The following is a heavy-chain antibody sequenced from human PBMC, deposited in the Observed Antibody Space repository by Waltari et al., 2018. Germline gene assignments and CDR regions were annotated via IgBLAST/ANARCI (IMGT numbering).Heavy chain of an antibody. V-gene: IGHV4-4*07. D-gene: IGHD3-3*01. CDR3: ARDWRPGTYDFWGGYHY. CDR1: GVSISSYY. J-gene: IGHJ4*02. Sequence: QVQLQESGPGLVKPSETLSLPCTVSGVSISSYYWRWIRQPAGKGLEWIGRTHTRGSTNYNSSLKSRVTMSVDTSKNQFSLKLTSVTAADTAVYFCARDWRPGTYDFWGGYHYWGQGTLVTVSS. CDR2: THTRGST.